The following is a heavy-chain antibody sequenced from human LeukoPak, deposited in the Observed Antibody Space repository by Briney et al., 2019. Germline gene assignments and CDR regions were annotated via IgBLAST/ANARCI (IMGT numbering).Heavy chain of an antibody. V-gene: IGHV3-30*18. CDR2: ISYDGSNK. CDR1: GFTFSNFG. CDR3: AKGLEYSSSWFATYYYYYYGMDV. Sequence: GGSLRLSCAASGFTFSNFGMHWVRQAPGRGLEWVAVISYDGSNKYYADSVKGRFTISRDNSKNTLYLQMNSLRAEDTAVYYCAKGLEYSSSWFATYYYYYYGMDVWGQGTTVTVSS. D-gene: IGHD6-13*01. J-gene: IGHJ6*02.